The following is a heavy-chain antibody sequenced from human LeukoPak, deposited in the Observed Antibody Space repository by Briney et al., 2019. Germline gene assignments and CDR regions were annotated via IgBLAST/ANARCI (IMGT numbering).Heavy chain of an antibody. CDR2: IIPIFGTA. V-gene: IGHV1-69*05. CDR1: GGTFSSYA. D-gene: IGHD5-12*01. CDR3: ARLISGYSGYDSRVSDY. Sequence: SVKVSCKASGGTFSSYAISWVRQAPGQGLEWMGGIIPIFGTANYAQKFQGRVTITTDESTSTAYMELSSLRSEDTAVYYCARLISGYSGYDSRVSDYWGQGTLVTVSS. J-gene: IGHJ4*02.